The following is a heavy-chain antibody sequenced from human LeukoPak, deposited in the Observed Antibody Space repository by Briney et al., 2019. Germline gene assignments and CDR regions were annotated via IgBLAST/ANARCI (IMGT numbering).Heavy chain of an antibody. CDR2: INPSGGST. D-gene: IGHD6-13*01. CDR1: GYTFTSYY. J-gene: IGHJ1*01. Sequence: ASVKVSCKASGYTFTSYYMHWVRQAPGQGLEWMGIINPSGGSTSYAQKFQGRVTMTRDTSTSTVYMELSSLRSEDTAVYYCARDWANTAAAGTFAEYFQHWGQGTLVTVSS. V-gene: IGHV1-46*01. CDR3: ARDWANTAAAGTFAEYFQH.